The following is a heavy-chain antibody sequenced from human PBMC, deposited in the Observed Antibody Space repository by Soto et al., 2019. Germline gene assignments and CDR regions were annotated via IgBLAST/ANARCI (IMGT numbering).Heavy chain of an antibody. CDR3: AKRGHNFFDY. J-gene: IGHJ4*01. CDR2: FSGASGNT. CDR1: GFAFSSSI. V-gene: IGHV3-23*01. Sequence: GGSLRLSCAASGFAFSSSIMSWVRQAPGKGLEWVSTFSGASGNTYYADSVKGRFTISRDNSRNTLYLQMSSLRAEDTAVYYCAKRGHNFFDYWGQGTLVTVSS. D-gene: IGHD2-15*01.